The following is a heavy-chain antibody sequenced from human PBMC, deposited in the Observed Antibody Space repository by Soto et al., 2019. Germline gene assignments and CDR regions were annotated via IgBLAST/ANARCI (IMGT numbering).Heavy chain of an antibody. CDR2: INDNGGST. CDR1: GFTFDTYS. Sequence: PRGSLRLSCAASGFTFDTYSMYWVRQAPEKGLEYVSAINDNGGSTSYGDSVKGRFTISRDNSKNTLYLQMGSLRVEYMAVYYCVRGNKGVDYWGQGALVTVSS. D-gene: IGHD4-4*01. V-gene: IGHV3-64*02. J-gene: IGHJ4*02. CDR3: VRGNKGVDY.